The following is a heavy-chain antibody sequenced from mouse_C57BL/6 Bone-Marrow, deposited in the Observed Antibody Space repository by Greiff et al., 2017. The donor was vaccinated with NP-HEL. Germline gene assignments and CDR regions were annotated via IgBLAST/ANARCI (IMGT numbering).Heavy chain of an antibody. J-gene: IGHJ2*01. CDR2: ISDGGSYT. Sequence: EVKVVESGGGLVKPGGSLKLSCAASGFTFSSYAMSWVRPTPEKRLEWVATISDGGSYTYYPDNVKGRFTISRDNAKNNLYLQMSHLKSEDTAMYYCARDPRSSPYYFDYWGQGTTLTVSS. CDR1: GFTFSSYA. D-gene: IGHD1-1*01. CDR3: ARDPRSSPYYFDY. V-gene: IGHV5-4*01.